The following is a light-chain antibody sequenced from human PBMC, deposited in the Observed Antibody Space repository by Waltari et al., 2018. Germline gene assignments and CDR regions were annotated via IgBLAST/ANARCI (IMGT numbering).Light chain of an antibody. CDR2: AAS. V-gene: IGKV1-12*01. Sequence: DIQMTQSPTSVSASVGARVTITCRASRGISNWLAWYQQKSGQAPQLLIDAASNLQSGVPTRFSGSGAATDFTLTINSLQPEAFATYYCQQANSFPPTFGQGTKVEIK. CDR3: QQANSFPPT. J-gene: IGKJ2*01. CDR1: RGISNW.